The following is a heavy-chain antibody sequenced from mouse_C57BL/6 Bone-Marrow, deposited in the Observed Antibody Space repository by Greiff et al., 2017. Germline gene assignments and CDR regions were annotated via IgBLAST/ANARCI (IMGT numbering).Heavy chain of an antibody. V-gene: IGHV5-9-1*02. CDR3: TREGSSQAY. CDR1: GFTFSSYA. J-gene: IGHJ3*01. D-gene: IGHD1-1*01. CDR2: ISSGGDYI. Sequence: EVKLMESGEGLVKPGGSLKLSCAASGFTFSSYAMSWVRQTPEKRLEWVAYISSGGDYIYYADTVKGRFTISRDNARNTLYLQMSSLKSEDTAMYYCTREGSSQAYWGQGTLVTVSA.